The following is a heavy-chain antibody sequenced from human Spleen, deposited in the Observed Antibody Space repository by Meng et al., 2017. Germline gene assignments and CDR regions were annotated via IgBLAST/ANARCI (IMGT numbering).Heavy chain of an antibody. D-gene: IGHD5-18*01. Sequence: VQLVESGGGVVQPGRSLRLSCAASGFTFSRYWMHWVRQVPGQGLVWVSRINPDGSSTSYADSVKGRFTISRDNAKNTLYLQMTSLRAEDTAVYYCSLERETALDFWGQGTLVTVSS. CDR1: GFTFSRYW. CDR2: INPDGSST. V-gene: IGHV3-74*02. J-gene: IGHJ4*02. CDR3: SLERETALDF.